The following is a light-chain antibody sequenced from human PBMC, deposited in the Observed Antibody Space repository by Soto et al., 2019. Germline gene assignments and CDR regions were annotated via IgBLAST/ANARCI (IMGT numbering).Light chain of an antibody. J-gene: IGKJ5*01. Sequence: EIVLTQSPGTLSLSPGERATLSCRASQSVSVNSLAWYQQKGGQAPRLLIYAASTRATGVPDRFSGTGSGTEFTLTISSLQSEDFAVYYCQQRSNWPTFGQGTRLEIK. CDR3: QQRSNWPT. V-gene: IGKV3D-20*02. CDR2: AAS. CDR1: QSVSVNS.